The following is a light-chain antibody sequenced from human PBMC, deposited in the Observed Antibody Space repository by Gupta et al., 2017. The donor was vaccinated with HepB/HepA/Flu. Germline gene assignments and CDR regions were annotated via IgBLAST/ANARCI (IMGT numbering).Light chain of an antibody. CDR1: HDITNC. J-gene: IGKJ3*01. CDR3: RQAISVPVT. CDR2: AAS. Sequence: QLTQSPSSVSASVGDRVLITCRASHDITNCLAWYQQRPGKAPKLLIYAASSLQSGVPSKFSGSGSGTHFTLTISSLQPEDFATYFCRQAISVPVTFGHGTKVDIK. V-gene: IGKV1-12*01.